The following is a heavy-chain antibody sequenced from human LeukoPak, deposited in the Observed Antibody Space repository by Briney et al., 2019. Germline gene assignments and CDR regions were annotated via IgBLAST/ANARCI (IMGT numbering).Heavy chain of an antibody. Sequence: GGSLRLSCAASGFTFSSYWMHWVRQTPGKGLIYISRINSDGINTSYADSVKGRFTISRDNAKNTLNLQMNSLRAEDTAVYYCARDLGQYYDTSDNWFDPWGQGTLVTVSS. J-gene: IGHJ5*02. CDR2: INSDGINT. V-gene: IGHV3-74*01. CDR3: ARDLGQYYDTSDNWFDP. D-gene: IGHD3-22*01. CDR1: GFTFSSYW.